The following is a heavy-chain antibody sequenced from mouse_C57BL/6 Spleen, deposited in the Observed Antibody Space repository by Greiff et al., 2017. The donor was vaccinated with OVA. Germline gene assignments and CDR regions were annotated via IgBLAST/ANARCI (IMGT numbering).Heavy chain of an antibody. V-gene: IGHV1-55*01. CDR2: IYPGSGST. J-gene: IGHJ3*01. CDR1: GYTFTSYW. Sequence: VQLQQPGAELVKPGASVKMSCKASGYTFTSYWITWVKQRPGQGLEWIGDIYPGSGSTNYNEKFKSKATLTVDTSSSTAYMQLSSLTSEDSAVYDCARGYGSSHTLFAYWGQGTLVTVSA. D-gene: IGHD1-1*01. CDR3: ARGYGSSHTLFAY.